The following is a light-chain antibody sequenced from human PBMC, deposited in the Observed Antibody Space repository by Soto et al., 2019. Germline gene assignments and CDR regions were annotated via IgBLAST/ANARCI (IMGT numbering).Light chain of an antibody. CDR2: DVS. CDR3: QQYDXYRT. V-gene: IGKV1-5*01. J-gene: IGKJ1*01. CDR1: QNVTTW. Sequence: DIQMTQSPSTLSASVGDRVTITCRASQNVTTWLALYQHKPGKAPKLLLYDVSNLESGVPSSFSGSGSCTEFTLTISSLQSDAFATYCCQQYDXYRTCGQGTKV.